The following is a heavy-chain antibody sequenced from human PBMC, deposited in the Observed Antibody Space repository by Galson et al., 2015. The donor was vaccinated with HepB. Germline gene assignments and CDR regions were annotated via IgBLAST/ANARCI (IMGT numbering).Heavy chain of an antibody. J-gene: IGHJ4*02. CDR1: GFSFNRYG. D-gene: IGHD5-24*01. CDR2: IWYDGRNK. V-gene: IGHV3-33*01. Sequence: SLRLSCAASGFSFNRYGIHWVRQAPGKGLEWVAAIWYDGRNKYDADSVKGRFTISRDNSDNTLYLQMNSLRAEDTAVYYCARDRERDGYNAGFDYWGQGTLVTVSS. CDR3: ARDRERDGYNAGFDY.